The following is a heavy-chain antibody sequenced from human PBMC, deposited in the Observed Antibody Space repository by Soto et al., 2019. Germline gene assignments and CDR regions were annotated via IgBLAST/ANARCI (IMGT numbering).Heavy chain of an antibody. CDR3: ARGEGYYDSSGLEYYHGMDV. Sequence: QVQLEQSGAEVKKPGSSVKVSCKASGGTFRSHAIAWVRQAPGQGLEWMGDFIPIFGTSNYAQKFQGRISITADESRTTAYMGLSTVTDEDTATYYCARGEGYYDSSGLEYYHGMDVWGQGTTLTVSS. V-gene: IGHV1-69*01. D-gene: IGHD3-22*01. CDR2: FIPIFGTS. CDR1: GGTFRSHA. J-gene: IGHJ6*02.